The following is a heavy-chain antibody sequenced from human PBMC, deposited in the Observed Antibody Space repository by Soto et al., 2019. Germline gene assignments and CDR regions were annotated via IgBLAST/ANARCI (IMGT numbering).Heavy chain of an antibody. J-gene: IGHJ3*02. V-gene: IGHV3-64*01. D-gene: IGHD2-15*01. Sequence: VQLVESGGGLVQPGGSLRLSCAASGFTFSSYAMHWVRQAPGKGLEYVSAISSNGGSTYYANSVKGRFTISRDNSKNPLYLQMGSLRAEDMAVYYCATAGGRYCSGGSCYGAFDIWGQGTMVTVSS. CDR1: GFTFSSYA. CDR3: ATAGGRYCSGGSCYGAFDI. CDR2: ISSNGGST.